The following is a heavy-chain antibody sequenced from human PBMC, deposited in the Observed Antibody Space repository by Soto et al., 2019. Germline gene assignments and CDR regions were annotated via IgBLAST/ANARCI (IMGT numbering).Heavy chain of an antibody. V-gene: IGHV4-59*01. Sequence: SSETLSLTCTVSGGSISSYYWSWIRQPPGKGLEWIGYIYYSGSTNYNPSLKSRVTISVDTSKNQFSLKLSSVTAADTAVYYCARAVEVDNWFDPWGQGTLVTVSS. CDR3: ARAVEVDNWFDP. CDR2: IYYSGST. J-gene: IGHJ5*02. D-gene: IGHD2-15*01. CDR1: GGSISSYY.